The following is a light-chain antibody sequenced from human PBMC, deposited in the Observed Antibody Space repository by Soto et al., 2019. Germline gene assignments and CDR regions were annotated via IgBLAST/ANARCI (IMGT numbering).Light chain of an antibody. CDR2: LGS. V-gene: IGKV2-28*01. J-gene: IGKJ2*01. Sequence: DIVMTQSPLSLPVTPGEPASISCRSSQSLLHSNGYNYLHWYLQKPRQSPQLLIYLGSNRASGVPDRFSGSGSGTDFTLKISRVEAEDVGVYYCMQALQTPYTFGQGTKLEIK. CDR1: QSLLHSNGYNY. CDR3: MQALQTPYT.